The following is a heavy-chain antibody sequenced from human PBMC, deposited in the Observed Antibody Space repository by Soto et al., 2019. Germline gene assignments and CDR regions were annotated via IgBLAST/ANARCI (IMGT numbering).Heavy chain of an antibody. CDR2: LYYDGST. D-gene: IGHD3-10*01. J-gene: IGHJ4*02. CDR1: GGSIRSSSYY. CDR3: ARRNNYYSGSGRPED. V-gene: IGHV4-39*01. Sequence: QMQLQESGPGLVKPSETLSLTCTVSGGSIRSSSYYWGWVRQPPGKALDWIGNLYYDGSTYYNPSLKSRVTISVDPSNNQVSLRLSSVTAADTAVYYCARRNNYYSGSGRPEDWGQGTLVTVSS.